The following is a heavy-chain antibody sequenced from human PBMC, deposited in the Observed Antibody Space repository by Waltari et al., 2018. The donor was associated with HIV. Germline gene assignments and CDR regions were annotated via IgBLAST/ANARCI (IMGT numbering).Heavy chain of an antibody. CDR1: EFLFSIVW. CDR3: AIESSRFGCDSLIY. V-gene: IGHV3-15*01. CDR2: TKTTADGGAK. D-gene: IGHD5-12*01. J-gene: IGHJ4*02. Sequence: EVQLVESGGGLVKPGGSLRLPWAAAEFLFSIVWLTWARQAPGRRRERGGPTKTTADGGAKYYSAPVKGRVHIRREDEKNTLYLQLNSLRTEDTAIYYCAIESSRFGCDSLIYWGQGSRVPVSS.